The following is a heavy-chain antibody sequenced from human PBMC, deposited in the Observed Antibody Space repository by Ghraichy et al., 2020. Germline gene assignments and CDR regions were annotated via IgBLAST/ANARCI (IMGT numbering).Heavy chain of an antibody. Sequence: GGSLRLSCAASGFTFISYAMSWVRQAPGKGLEWLSAISGSGGSTYYADSVKGRFTISRDNSKNTLYLQMKSLRAEDTAVYYCAKDLSEAVVGFFDPWGQGTLVTVSS. CDR2: ISGSGGST. D-gene: IGHD2-15*01. J-gene: IGHJ5*02. CDR1: GFTFISYA. CDR3: AKDLSEAVVGFFDP. V-gene: IGHV3-23*01.